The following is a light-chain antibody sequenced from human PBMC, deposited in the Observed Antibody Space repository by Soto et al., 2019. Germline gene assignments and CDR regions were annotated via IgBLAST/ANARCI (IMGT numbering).Light chain of an antibody. CDR3: QQYYSTPWT. CDR2: WAS. CDR1: QSVLYSSNNKNY. Sequence: DIVMTQSPDSLAVSLGERATINCKSSQSVLYSSNNKNYLTWYQQKPGQPPKLLIYWASTRDSGVPDRFNGSGSGTNFNLTISDLQAEDVAGYYCQQYYSTPWTFGQGNKVEIK. V-gene: IGKV4-1*01. J-gene: IGKJ1*01.